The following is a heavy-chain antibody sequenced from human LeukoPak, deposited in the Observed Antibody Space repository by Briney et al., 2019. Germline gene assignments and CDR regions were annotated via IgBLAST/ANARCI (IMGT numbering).Heavy chain of an antibody. V-gene: IGHV3-13*04. Sequence: GGSLRLSCAASGFTFSSYDMHWVRQATGKGLEWVSTIGAAGEMFYPDSVKGRFTISRDNSKNTLYLQMNSLRAADTAVYYCASYYYDSSGRYTDYWGQGTLVTVSS. CDR3: ASYYYDSSGRYTDY. D-gene: IGHD3-22*01. CDR2: IGAAGEM. J-gene: IGHJ4*02. CDR1: GFTFSSYD.